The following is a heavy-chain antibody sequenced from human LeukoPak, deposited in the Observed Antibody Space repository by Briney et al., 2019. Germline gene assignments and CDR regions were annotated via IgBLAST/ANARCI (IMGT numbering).Heavy chain of an antibody. D-gene: IGHD3-10*01. V-gene: IGHV1-24*01. CDR3: ATSDYYGSGRSTYYYYMDV. J-gene: IGHJ6*03. Sequence: ASVKVSCKVSGYTLTELSMHWVRQAPGKGLEWMGGFDPEDGETIYAQKFQGRVTMTEDTSTDTAYMELSSLRSEDTAVYYCATSDYYGSGRSTYYYYMDVWGKGTTVTISS. CDR1: GYTLTELS. CDR2: FDPEDGET.